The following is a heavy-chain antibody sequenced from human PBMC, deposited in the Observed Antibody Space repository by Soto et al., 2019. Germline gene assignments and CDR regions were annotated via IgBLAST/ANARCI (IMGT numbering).Heavy chain of an antibody. CDR3: ARYRRIAAANYYYYGMDV. CDR1: GGSISSGGYY. CDR2: IYYSGST. Sequence: SETLSLTCTVSGGSISSGGYYWSWIRQHPGKGLEWIGYIYYSGSTYYNPSLKSRVTISVDTSKNQFSLKLSSVTAADTAVYYCARYRRIAAANYYYYGMDVWGQGTTVTVSS. J-gene: IGHJ6*02. D-gene: IGHD6-13*01. V-gene: IGHV4-31*03.